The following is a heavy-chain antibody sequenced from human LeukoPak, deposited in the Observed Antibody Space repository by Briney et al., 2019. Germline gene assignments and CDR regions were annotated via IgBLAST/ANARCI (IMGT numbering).Heavy chain of an antibody. CDR1: GFTFSSYG. Sequence: GGSLRLSCAASGFTFSSYGMHWVRQAPGKGLEWVAVIWYDGSNKYYADSVKGRLTISRDNSKNTLYLQMNSLRAEDTAVYYCARDSGSGYYYVGWGQGTLVTVSS. CDR3: ARDSGSGYYYVG. CDR2: IWYDGSNK. D-gene: IGHD3-22*01. V-gene: IGHV3-33*01. J-gene: IGHJ4*02.